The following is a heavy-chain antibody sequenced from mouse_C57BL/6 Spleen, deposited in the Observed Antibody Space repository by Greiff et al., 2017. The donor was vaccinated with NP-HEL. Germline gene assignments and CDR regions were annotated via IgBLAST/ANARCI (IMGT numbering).Heavy chain of an antibody. CDR1: GFSLTSYG. J-gene: IGHJ4*01. CDR3: ARQEGYGSRNYYAMDY. D-gene: IGHD1-1*01. CDR2: IWSDGST. V-gene: IGHV2-6-1*01. Sequence: VQLQESGPGLVAPSQSLSITCTVSGFSLTSYGVHWVRQPPGKGLEWLVVIWSDGSTTYNSALKSRLSISKDNSKSQVFLKMNSLQTDDTAMYYCARQEGYGSRNYYAMDYWGQGTSVTVSS.